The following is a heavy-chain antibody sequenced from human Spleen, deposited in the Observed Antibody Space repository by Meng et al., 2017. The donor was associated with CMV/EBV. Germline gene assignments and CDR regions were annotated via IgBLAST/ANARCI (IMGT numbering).Heavy chain of an antibody. CDR3: AKGFDYGGKSVAPIDY. CDR1: GFVFSAYA. V-gene: IGHV3-23*01. D-gene: IGHD4-23*01. Sequence: GGSLRLSCAASGFVFSAYAMSWVRQAPGKGLEWVSGISGSGGSTYYADSVKGRFTISRDNSKNTLYLQMNSLRAADTAVYYCAKGFDYGGKSVAPIDYWGQGTLVTVPQ. CDR2: ISGSGGST. J-gene: IGHJ4*02.